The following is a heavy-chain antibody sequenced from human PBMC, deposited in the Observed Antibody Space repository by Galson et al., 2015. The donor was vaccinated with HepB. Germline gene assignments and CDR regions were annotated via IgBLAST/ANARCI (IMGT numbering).Heavy chain of an antibody. CDR2: IIPIFGTA. Sequence: QSGAEVKKPGESLKISCKASGGTFSSYAISWVRQAPGQGLEWMGGIIPIFGTANYAQKFQGRVTITADESTSTAYMELSSLRSEDTAVYYCARETLVGDGYSPPDYWGQGTLVTVSS. V-gene: IGHV1-69*01. CDR1: GGTFSSYA. CDR3: ARETLVGDGYSPPDY. D-gene: IGHD5-24*01. J-gene: IGHJ4*02.